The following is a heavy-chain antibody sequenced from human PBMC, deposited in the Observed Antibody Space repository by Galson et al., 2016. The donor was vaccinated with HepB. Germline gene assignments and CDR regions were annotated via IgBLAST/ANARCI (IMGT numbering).Heavy chain of an antibody. V-gene: IGHV3-23*01. CDR2: ISGSGGST. D-gene: IGHD3-22*01. J-gene: IGHJ4*02. CDR3: AKDLYYYDSSGQSFFDY. CDR1: GFTFSNAW. Sequence: SLRLSCAASGFTFSNAWMSWVRQSPGKGLEWVSVISGSGGSTYYADSVKGRFTISRDNSKNTLYLQMNSLRAEDTAVYYCAKDLYYYDSSGQSFFDYWGQGTQVTVSS.